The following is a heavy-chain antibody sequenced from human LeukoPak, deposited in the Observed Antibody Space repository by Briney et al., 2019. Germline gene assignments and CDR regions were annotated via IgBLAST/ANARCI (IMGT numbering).Heavy chain of an antibody. CDR1: GFTFSSYA. J-gene: IGHJ4*02. CDR3: AKDPGYGLYYFDY. D-gene: IGHD5-18*01. V-gene: IGHV3-33*06. CDR2: IWYDGSNK. Sequence: GRSLRLSCAASGFTFSSYAMHWVRQAPGKGLEWVAVIWYDGSNKYYADSVKGRFTISRDNSKNTLYLQMNSLRAEDTAVYYCAKDPGYGLYYFDYWGQGTLVTVSS.